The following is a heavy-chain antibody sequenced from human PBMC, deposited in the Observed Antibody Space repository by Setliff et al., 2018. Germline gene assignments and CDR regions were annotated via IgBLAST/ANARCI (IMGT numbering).Heavy chain of an antibody. J-gene: IGHJ4*02. CDR2: VYYTGST. CDR1: GGSISSSSHY. D-gene: IGHD1-1*01. Sequence: SETLSLTCTVSGGSISSSSHYWGWIRQPPGKGLEWIGSVYYTGSTYYNPSLKSRVTMSVDTSKRQFSLKLGSATAADTAVYYCARDMGQPYYFESWGLGTLVTVSS. V-gene: IGHV4-39*07. CDR3: ARDMGQPYYFES.